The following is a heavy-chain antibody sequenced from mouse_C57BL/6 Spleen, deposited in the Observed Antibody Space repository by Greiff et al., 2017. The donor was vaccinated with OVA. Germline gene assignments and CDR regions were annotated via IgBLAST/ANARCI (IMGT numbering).Heavy chain of an antibody. CDR2: IDPSDSYT. CDR1: GYTFTSYW. J-gene: IGHJ3*01. CDR3: ARRDYGAWFAY. D-gene: IGHD2-4*01. V-gene: IGHV1-69*01. Sequence: VQLQQSGAEPVMPGASVKLSCKASGYTFTSYWMHWVKQRPGQGLEWIGEIDPSDSYTNYNQKFKGKSTLTVDKSSSTAYMQLSSLTSEDSAVYYCARRDYGAWFAYWGQGTLVTVSA.